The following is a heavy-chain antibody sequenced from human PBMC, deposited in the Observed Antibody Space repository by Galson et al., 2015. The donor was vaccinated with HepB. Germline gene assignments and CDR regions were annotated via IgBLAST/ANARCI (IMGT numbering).Heavy chain of an antibody. Sequence: SVKVSCKASGYTFTSYGISWVRQAPGQGLEWMGWISAYNGNTNYAQKLQGRVTMTTDTSTSTAYMELRSLRSDDTAVYYCARGMSRYCTNCMGYWGQGTLVTVSS. V-gene: IGHV1-18*04. CDR1: GYTFTSYG. CDR2: ISAYNGNT. D-gene: IGHD2-8*01. J-gene: IGHJ4*02. CDR3: ARGMSRYCTNCMGY.